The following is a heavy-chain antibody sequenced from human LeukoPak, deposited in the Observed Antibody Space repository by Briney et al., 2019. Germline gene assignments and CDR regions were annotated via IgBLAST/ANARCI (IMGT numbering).Heavy chain of an antibody. J-gene: IGHJ6*02. CDR1: GFTFSSYG. CDR2: LSNDGSIT. CDR3: AKDNGATTGYYYGMDV. V-gene: IGHV3-30*18. Sequence: GALRLSCAASGFTFSSYGMHWVRQAPGKGPEWVAVLSNDGSITYYADSVKGRFAISRDNSKNTLYLQMNSLRAEDTALYYCAKDNGATTGYYYGMDVWGQGTTVTVSS. D-gene: IGHD1-26*01.